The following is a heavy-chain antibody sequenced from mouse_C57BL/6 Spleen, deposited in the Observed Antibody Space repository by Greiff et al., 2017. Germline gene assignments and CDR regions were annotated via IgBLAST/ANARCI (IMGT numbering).Heavy chain of an antibody. V-gene: IGHV10-1*01. CDR1: GFSFNTYA. CDR3: GRHGAYCYGSCAY. J-gene: IGHJ3*01. CDR2: IRSKSNNYAT. D-gene: IGHD1-1*01. Sequence: EVQLVESGGGLVQPKGSLKLSCAASGFSFNTYAMNWVRQAPGKGLEWVARIRSKSNNYATYYADSVKDRFTISRDDSGSMLYLQMNNLKAEDTAKYCCGRHGAYCYGSCAYWGQGTLVTVSA.